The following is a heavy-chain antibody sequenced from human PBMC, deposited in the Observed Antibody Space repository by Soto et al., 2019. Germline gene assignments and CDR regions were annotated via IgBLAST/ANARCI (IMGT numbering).Heavy chain of an antibody. CDR3: AGGDKGFDY. CDR1: GDSVSSNIVA. Sequence: PSQTLSLTCAISGDSVSSNIVAWNWIRQSPSRGLEWLGRTYYKSKWNNNYAVSVKSRITINPDTSKNQLSLQLNSVTPEDTAVYYCAGGDKGFDYWGQGTLVTVSS. D-gene: IGHD3-16*01. J-gene: IGHJ4*02. CDR2: TYYKSKWNN. V-gene: IGHV6-1*01.